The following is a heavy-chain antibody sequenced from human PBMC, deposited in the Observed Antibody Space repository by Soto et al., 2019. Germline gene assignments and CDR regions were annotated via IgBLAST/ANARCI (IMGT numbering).Heavy chain of an antibody. Sequence: QVQLVQSGAEVKKPGSSVKVSCKASGGTFSSYTISWVRQAPGQGLEWMGRIIPILGIANYAQKFQGRVTIIADKYTSTAYMERSSLRSEDTAVYYCARDRGAAAGQNWGQGTLVTVSS. CDR1: GGTFSSYT. CDR3: ARDRGAAAGQN. CDR2: IIPILGIA. J-gene: IGHJ4*02. V-gene: IGHV1-69*08. D-gene: IGHD6-13*01.